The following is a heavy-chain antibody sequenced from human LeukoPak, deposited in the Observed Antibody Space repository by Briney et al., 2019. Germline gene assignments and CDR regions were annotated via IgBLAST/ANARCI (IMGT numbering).Heavy chain of an antibody. CDR2: ISYDGSNK. Sequence: GGSLRLSCAASGFTFSSYAMHWVRQAPGKGLEWVAVISYDGSNKYYADSVKGRFTISRDTSKNTLYLQMNSLRAEDTAVYYCARGPQLLWFGEFTSWGQGTLVTVSS. V-gene: IGHV3-30*01. CDR3: ARGPQLLWFGEFTS. D-gene: IGHD3-10*01. J-gene: IGHJ5*02. CDR1: GFTFSSYA.